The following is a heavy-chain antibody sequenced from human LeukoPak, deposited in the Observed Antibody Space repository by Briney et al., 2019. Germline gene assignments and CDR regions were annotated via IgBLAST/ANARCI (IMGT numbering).Heavy chain of an antibody. CDR2: ISSSSSYI. CDR3: AREHCSNTSCYSYWYFDL. Sequence: PGRSLRLSCAASGFTFSSYSMNWVRQAPGKGLEWVSSISSSSSYIYYADSVKGRFAISRDNAKNSLYLQMNSLRAEDTAVYYCAREHCSNTSCYSYWYFDLWGRGTLVTVSS. J-gene: IGHJ2*01. V-gene: IGHV3-21*01. D-gene: IGHD2-2*01. CDR1: GFTFSSYS.